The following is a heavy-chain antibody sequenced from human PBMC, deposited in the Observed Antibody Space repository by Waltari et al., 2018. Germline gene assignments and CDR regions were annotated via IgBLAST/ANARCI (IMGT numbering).Heavy chain of an antibody. J-gene: IGHJ6*03. CDR3: AREPSIAARGAYYMDV. CDR1: GYTFPGYY. Sequence: QVQLVQSGAEVKKPGASVKVSCKASGYTFPGYYMHWVRQAPGQGLEWMGWINPNSGGTNYAQKFQGRVTMTRDTSISTAYMELSRLRSDDTAVYYCAREPSIAARGAYYMDVWGKGTTVTISS. V-gene: IGHV1-2*02. CDR2: INPNSGGT. D-gene: IGHD6-6*01.